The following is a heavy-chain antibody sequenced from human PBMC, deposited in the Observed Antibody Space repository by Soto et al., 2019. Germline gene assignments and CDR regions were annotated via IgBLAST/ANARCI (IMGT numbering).Heavy chain of an antibody. V-gene: IGHV1-18*01. D-gene: IGHD6-6*01. J-gene: IGHJ6*02. CDR3: AREAPAPYSCHGIDV. CDR1: GYSFTTYG. Sequence: QVQLVQSGGEVKKPGASVKVSCKTSGYSFTTYGISWVRQAPGQGLEWMGWISAYNGNTNYAQKLQDRVTMTTDTSTSTAYMELRSLSSDDTAVDYCAREAPAPYSCHGIDVWGQGTTVTVSS. CDR2: ISAYNGNT.